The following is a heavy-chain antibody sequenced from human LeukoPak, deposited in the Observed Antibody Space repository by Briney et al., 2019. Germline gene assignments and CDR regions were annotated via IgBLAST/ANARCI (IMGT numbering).Heavy chain of an antibody. D-gene: IGHD5-18*01. CDR2: INPNSGGT. J-gene: IGHJ4*02. Sequence: ASVKVSCKASGYTFTGHYMHWVRQAPGQGLEWMGWINPNSGGTNYAQKFQGRVTMTRDTSISTAYMELSRLRSDDTAVYYCARGGGYSYGPLDYWGQGTLVTVSS. V-gene: IGHV1-2*02. CDR1: GYTFTGHY. CDR3: ARGGGYSYGPLDY.